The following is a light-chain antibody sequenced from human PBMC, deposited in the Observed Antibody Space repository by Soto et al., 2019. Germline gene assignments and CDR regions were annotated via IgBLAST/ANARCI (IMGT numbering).Light chain of an antibody. CDR2: KAS. V-gene: IGKV1-5*03. Sequence: DIQLPQSSPTLSASVGDRVTISCRASQTISSRLSWYQQEPRKAPSILIYKASTLKSGVPSRFIGSGSGTEFTLTISRIEPEDFAVYYCLHRSDWRTFGRGTKVDIK. J-gene: IGKJ1*01. CDR1: QTISSR. CDR3: LHRSDWRT.